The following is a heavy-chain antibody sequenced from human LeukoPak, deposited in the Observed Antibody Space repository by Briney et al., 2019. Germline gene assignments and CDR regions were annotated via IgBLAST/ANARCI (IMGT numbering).Heavy chain of an antibody. V-gene: IGHV3-21*01. CDR2: ISSSSSYI. Sequence: GGSLRLSCAASGFTFSSYSMNWVRQAPGKGLEWVSSISSSSSYIYYADSVKGRFTISRDNAKNSLYLQMSSLRAEDTAVYYCASMGKYCSSTSCYFPFDYWGQGTLVTVSS. CDR3: ASMGKYCSSTSCYFPFDY. CDR1: GFTFSSYS. J-gene: IGHJ4*02. D-gene: IGHD2-2*01.